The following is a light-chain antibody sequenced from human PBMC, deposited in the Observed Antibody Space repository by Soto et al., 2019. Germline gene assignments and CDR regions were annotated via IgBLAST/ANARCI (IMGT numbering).Light chain of an antibody. CDR1: SSDIGPYNY. V-gene: IGLV2-14*01. CDR3: SSYSSSATPYV. CDR2: EVT. Sequence: QSALTQPGSVSGSPGQSITISCIGTSSDIGPYNYVSWYQQHPDKAPKLILYEVTNRPSGASDRFSGSKSGNAAFLTISGLQAEDEADYYCSSYSSSATPYVFGTGTKVTGL. J-gene: IGLJ1*01.